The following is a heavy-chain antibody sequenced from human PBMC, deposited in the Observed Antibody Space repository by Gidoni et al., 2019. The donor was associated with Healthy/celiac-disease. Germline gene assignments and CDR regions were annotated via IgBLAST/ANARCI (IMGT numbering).Heavy chain of an antibody. D-gene: IGHD3-10*01. J-gene: IGHJ5*02. V-gene: IGHV4-31*03. CDR3: ARDFMVRGTHNWFDP. Sequence: QVQLQESGPGLVKPSQTLSLTCTVPGGSINSGAYYWSWIRQHPGKGLEWIGYIYYSGSTYYNPSLKSRVTISIDTSKNQFSLKLNSVTAADTAVYYCARDFMVRGTHNWFDPWGQGTLVTVSS. CDR1: GGSINSGAYY. CDR2: IYYSGST.